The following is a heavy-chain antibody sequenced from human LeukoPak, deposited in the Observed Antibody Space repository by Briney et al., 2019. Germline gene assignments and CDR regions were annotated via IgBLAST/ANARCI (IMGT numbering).Heavy chain of an antibody. J-gene: IGHJ6*02. D-gene: IGHD4-17*01. CDR1: GGSISSYY. V-gene: IGHV4-59*01. Sequence: PSETLSLTCTVSGGSISSYYWSWIRQPPGKGLEWIRYIYYSGSTNYNPSLKSRVTISVDTSKNQFSLKLSSVTAADTAVYYCATNGDYGSYYYYGMDVWGQGTTVTVSS. CDR2: IYYSGST. CDR3: ATNGDYGSYYYYGMDV.